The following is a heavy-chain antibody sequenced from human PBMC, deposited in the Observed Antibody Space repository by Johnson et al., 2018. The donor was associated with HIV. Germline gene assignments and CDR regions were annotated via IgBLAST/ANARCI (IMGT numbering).Heavy chain of an antibody. J-gene: IGHJ3*02. CDR1: GFTFSSYG. CDR2: IRYDGSNK. CDR3: AKDTRYCNSATCYGAFDM. D-gene: IGHD2-2*01. Sequence: QVQLVESGGGVVQPGGSLRLSCAASGFTFSSYGMHWVRQAPGKGLEWVAFIRYDGSNKYYADSVKGRFTIYRDNSKNTLYLQMNSLRTEDTALYYCAKDTRYCNSATCYGAFDMWGQGTMVTVSS. V-gene: IGHV3-30*02.